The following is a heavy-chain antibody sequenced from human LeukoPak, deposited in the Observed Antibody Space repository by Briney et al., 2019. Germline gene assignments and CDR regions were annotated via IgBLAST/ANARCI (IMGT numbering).Heavy chain of an antibody. J-gene: IGHJ3*01. CDR3: ARDSQTRSAFEF. V-gene: IGHV3-21*06. D-gene: IGHD1-14*01. CDR1: GYTFTSYY. Sequence: GASVKVSCKASGYTFTSYYMHWVRQAPGKGLEWVSTISSTSAYIYYADSVKGRFTISRDNAKNSLYLQMNSLRVEDTAVYYCARDSQTRSAFEFWGQGTMVTVSS. CDR2: ISSTSAYI.